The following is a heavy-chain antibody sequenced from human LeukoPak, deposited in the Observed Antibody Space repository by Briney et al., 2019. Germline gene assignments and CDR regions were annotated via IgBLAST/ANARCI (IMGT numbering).Heavy chain of an antibody. J-gene: IGHJ2*01. CDR2: IKQDGSQE. V-gene: IGHV3-7*04. CDR1: GFTVSTAW. CDR3: VRGRGWYLDL. Sequence: PGASLRLSRAASGFTVSTAWMFWVRQAPGKGLELVATIKQDGSQEHYLDSVQVRITISRDNAENSLYLQRNSLGAEDTAVYACVRGRGWYLDLWGRGTQVTVSS.